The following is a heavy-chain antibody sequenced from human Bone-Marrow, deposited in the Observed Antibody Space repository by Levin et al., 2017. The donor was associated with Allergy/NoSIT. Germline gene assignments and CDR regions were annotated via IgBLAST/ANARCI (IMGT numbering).Heavy chain of an antibody. J-gene: IGHJ4*02. D-gene: IGHD2-8*01. CDR3: ARDGPGEWSEFDY. Sequence: GESLKISCAASGFTFSSYSMNWVRQAPGKGLEWVSYISSSSSTIYYADSVKGRFTISRDNAKNSLYLQMNSLRDEDTAVYYCARDGPGEWSEFDYWGQGTLVTVSS. CDR1: GFTFSSYS. V-gene: IGHV3-48*02. CDR2: ISSSSSTI.